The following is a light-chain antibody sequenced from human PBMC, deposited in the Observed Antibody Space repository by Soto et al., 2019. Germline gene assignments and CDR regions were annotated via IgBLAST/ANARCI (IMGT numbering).Light chain of an antibody. CDR3: ATWDGSLPGEV. CDR1: NSNVGNNT. CDR2: GND. J-gene: IGLJ2*01. V-gene: IGLV1-44*01. Sequence: QSVLTQPPSASGTPGQRVTISCSGSNSNVGNNTVNWYLQFPGTSPRLLIEGNDQRPSGVPDRFSGSKSGTSGTLDITGLQTGDEADYYCATWDGSLPGEVFGGGTKLTVL.